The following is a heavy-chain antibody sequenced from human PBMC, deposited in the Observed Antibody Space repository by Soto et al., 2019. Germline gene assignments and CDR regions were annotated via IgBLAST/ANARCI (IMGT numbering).Heavy chain of an antibody. Sequence: HATGKGLEWMGWMNPNSGNTGYAQKFQGRVTMTRNTSISTAYMELSSLRSEDTAVYYCASPARNYDFWSGYSFDIWGQGTMVTV. J-gene: IGHJ3*02. CDR2: MNPNSGNT. V-gene: IGHV1-8*01. CDR3: ASPARNYDFWSGYSFDI. D-gene: IGHD3-3*01.